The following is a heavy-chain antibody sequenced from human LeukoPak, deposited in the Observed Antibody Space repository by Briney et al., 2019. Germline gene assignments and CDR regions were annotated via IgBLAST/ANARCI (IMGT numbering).Heavy chain of an antibody. CDR2: ISYDGSNK. CDR1: GFTFSAYE. CDR3: AKDHAMVRGVHPFDY. D-gene: IGHD3-10*01. V-gene: IGHV3-30*18. Sequence: GGSLRLSCAASGFTFSAYEMNWVRQAPGKGLEWVAVISYDGSNKYYADSVKGRFTISRDNSKNTLYLQMNSLRAEDTAVYYCAKDHAMVRGVHPFDYWGQGTLVTVSS. J-gene: IGHJ4*02.